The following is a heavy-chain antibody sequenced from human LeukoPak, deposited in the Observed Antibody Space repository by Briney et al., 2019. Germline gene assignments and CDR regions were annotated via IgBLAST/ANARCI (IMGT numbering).Heavy chain of an antibody. Sequence: GGSLRLSCAAPGFTFSSYGMHWVRQAPGKGLEWVAVIWYDGSNKYYADSVKGRFTISRDNSKNTLYLQMNSLRAEDTAVYYCARVPTSNYYYMDVWGKGTTVTVSS. V-gene: IGHV3-33*01. CDR1: GFTFSSYG. J-gene: IGHJ6*03. CDR2: IWYDGSNK. CDR3: ARVPTSNYYYMDV.